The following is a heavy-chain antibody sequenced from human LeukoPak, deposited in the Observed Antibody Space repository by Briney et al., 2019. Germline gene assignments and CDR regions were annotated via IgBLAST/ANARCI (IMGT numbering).Heavy chain of an antibody. CDR2: IKQDGSEK. J-gene: IGHJ4*02. Sequence: GGSLRLSCAASGFTFSSYWMSWVRQAPGKGLEWVANIKQDGSEKYYVDSVKGRFTISRDNAKNSLYLQMNSLRAEDTAVYYCAKAKRGQWLVRAFDYWGQGTLVTVSS. CDR1: GFTFSSYW. D-gene: IGHD6-19*01. V-gene: IGHV3-7*01. CDR3: AKAKRGQWLVRAFDY.